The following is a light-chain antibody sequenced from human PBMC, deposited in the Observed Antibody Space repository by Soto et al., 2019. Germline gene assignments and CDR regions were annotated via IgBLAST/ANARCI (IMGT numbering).Light chain of an antibody. CDR3: QQYGTSPPLT. V-gene: IGKV3-20*01. Sequence: EIVLTQSPGTLSLSPGERATLSCRASQSVSSSYLAWYQQKPGQAPRLLIYSASSRATGIPDRFSGSGSATDFTLTISRLEPEDFAVYYCQQYGTSPPLTFGGGTNVEI. J-gene: IGKJ4*01. CDR1: QSVSSSY. CDR2: SAS.